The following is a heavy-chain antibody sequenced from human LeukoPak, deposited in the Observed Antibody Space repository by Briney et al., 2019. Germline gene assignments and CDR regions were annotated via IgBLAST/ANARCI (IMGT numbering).Heavy chain of an antibody. CDR2: VLHSGNT. D-gene: IGHD4-11*01. CDR1: GGSISNDNW. J-gene: IGHJ4*02. Sequence: PSETLSLTCAVSGGSISNDNWWSWVRQPPGEGLEWIGEVLHSGNTYYNPSLKSRVTISVDTSKNQFSLKLSSVTAADTAVYYCARGPTASNYGSYYFDYWGQGTLVTVSS. CDR3: ARGPTASNYGSYYFDY. V-gene: IGHV4-4*02.